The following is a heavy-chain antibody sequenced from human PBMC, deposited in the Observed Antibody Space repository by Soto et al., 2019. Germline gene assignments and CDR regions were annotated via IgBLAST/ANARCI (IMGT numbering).Heavy chain of an antibody. CDR1: GYSFTSCW. Sequence: PGESLKISCKGSGYSFTSCWIGWVRQMPGKGLEWMGIIYPGDSDTRYSPSFQGQVTISADKSISTAYLQWSSLKASDTAMYYCARQYCSSTSCHNYYYYYYMDVWGKGTTVTVSS. V-gene: IGHV5-51*01. D-gene: IGHD2-2*02. CDR3: ARQYCSSTSCHNYYYYYYMDV. J-gene: IGHJ6*03. CDR2: IYPGDSDT.